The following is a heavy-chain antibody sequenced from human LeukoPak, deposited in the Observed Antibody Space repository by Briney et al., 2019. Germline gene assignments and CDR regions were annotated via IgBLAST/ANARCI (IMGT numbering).Heavy chain of an antibody. V-gene: IGHV4-59*01. D-gene: IGHD3-22*01. CDR3: ARGDSSGYFVY. Sequence: PSETLSLSCTVSIGSISNYYWSWIRQPPGKGLEWIGYIYYSGSTNYNPSLKSRVTISVDTSKNQFSLKLSSVTAADTAVYYCARGDSSGYFVYWGQGTLVTVSS. CDR2: IYYSGST. CDR1: IGSISNYY. J-gene: IGHJ4*02.